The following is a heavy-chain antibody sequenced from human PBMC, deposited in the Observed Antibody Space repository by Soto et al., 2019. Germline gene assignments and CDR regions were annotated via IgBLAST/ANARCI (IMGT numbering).Heavy chain of an antibody. V-gene: IGHV4-39*01. CDR3: ARRGSDFWSGYGDY. Sequence: SETLSLTCTVSGGSISSSSYYWGWIRQPPGKGLEWIGSIYYSGSTYYNPSLKSRVTISVDTSKNQFSLKLSSVTAADTAVYYCARRGSDFWSGYGDYRAQGTLVTVSS. J-gene: IGHJ4*02. CDR2: IYYSGST. CDR1: GGSISSSSYY. D-gene: IGHD3-3*01.